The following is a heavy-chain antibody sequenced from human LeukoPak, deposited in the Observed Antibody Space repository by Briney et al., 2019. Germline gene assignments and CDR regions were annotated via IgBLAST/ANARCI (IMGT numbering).Heavy chain of an antibody. CDR3: ARDIVVVTSWYFDY. CDR1: GFTFSSYG. D-gene: IGHD2-21*02. V-gene: IGHV3-33*01. J-gene: IGHJ4*02. CDR2: IWYDGSNK. Sequence: PEGSLRLSCAASGFTFSSYGMHWVRQAPGKGLEWVAVIWYDGSNKYYADSVKGRFTISRDNSKNTLYLQMNSLRAEDTAVYYCARDIVVVTSWYFDYWGQGTLVTVSS.